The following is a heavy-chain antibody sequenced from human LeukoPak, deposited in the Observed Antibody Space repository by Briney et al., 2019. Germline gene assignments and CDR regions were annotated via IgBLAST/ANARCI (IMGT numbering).Heavy chain of an antibody. D-gene: IGHD4-17*01. CDR3: AKITKATTPNY. V-gene: IGHV3-23*01. CDR2: ISETGGTT. J-gene: IGHJ4*02. CDR1: GSIFRSFA. Sequence: PGGSLRLSCTASGSIFRSFAMTWVRQAPGKGLEWVSIISETGGTTHYADSVKGRFTISRDNSKNTVYLQMSDLRAEDTAVYYCAKITKATTPNYWGQGTLVTVSS.